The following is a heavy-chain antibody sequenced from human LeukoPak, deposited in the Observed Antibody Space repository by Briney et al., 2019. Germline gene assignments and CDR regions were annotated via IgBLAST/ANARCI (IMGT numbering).Heavy chain of an antibody. Sequence: SETLSLTCAVYGGSFSGYYWSWIRQPPGKGLEWIGSMYHSGNTYYNPSLKSRVTISVDTSKNQFSLKLSSVTAADTAVYYCARKESGSNYYFDYWGQGTLVTVSS. CDR1: GGSFSGYY. V-gene: IGHV4-34*01. CDR2: MYHSGNT. J-gene: IGHJ4*02. CDR3: ARKESGSNYYFDY. D-gene: IGHD2-15*01.